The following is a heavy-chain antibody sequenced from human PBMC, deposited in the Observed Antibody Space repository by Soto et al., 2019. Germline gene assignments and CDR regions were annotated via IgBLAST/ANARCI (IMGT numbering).Heavy chain of an antibody. Sequence: DVQLVESGGGLVQPGRSLRLSCAASGFTFDDYAMHWVRQAPGKGLEWVSGISWNSGSIGYADSVKGRFTISRDNAKNSLYLQMNSLRAEDTALYYCAKDNVGVLLPLGAFDIWGQGTMVTVSS. CDR3: AKDNVGVLLPLGAFDI. J-gene: IGHJ3*02. V-gene: IGHV3-9*01. D-gene: IGHD1-26*01. CDR1: GFTFDDYA. CDR2: ISWNSGSI.